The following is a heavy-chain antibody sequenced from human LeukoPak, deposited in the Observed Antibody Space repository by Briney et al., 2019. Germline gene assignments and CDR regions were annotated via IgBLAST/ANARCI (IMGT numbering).Heavy chain of an antibody. Sequence: GGSLRLTCAASGFTFSSYGMHWVRQAPGKGLEWVALISFDGGKKYYADSVKGRFTISRDNSKNTLYLQMNSLIPDDTAVYYCVKGREEWWTFDAIEICGEGTTVTVSS. J-gene: IGHJ3*02. D-gene: IGHD2-8*01. CDR3: VKGREEWWTFDAIEI. V-gene: IGHV3-30*02. CDR1: GFTFSSYG. CDR2: ISFDGGKK.